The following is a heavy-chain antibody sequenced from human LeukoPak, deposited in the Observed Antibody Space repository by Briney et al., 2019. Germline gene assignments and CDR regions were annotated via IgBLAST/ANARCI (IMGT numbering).Heavy chain of an antibody. J-gene: IGHJ4*02. V-gene: IGHV3-30*18. CDR1: GFTFSSYG. CDR3: AKDGPFSFTSCLDY. D-gene: IGHD2-2*01. CDR2: ISYDGSNK. Sequence: GRSLRLSCAASGFTFSSYGMHWVRQAPGKGLEWVAVISYDGSNKYYADSVKGRFTISRDNSKNTLYLQMNSLRAEDTAVYYCAKDGPFSFTSCLDYWGQGTLVTVSS.